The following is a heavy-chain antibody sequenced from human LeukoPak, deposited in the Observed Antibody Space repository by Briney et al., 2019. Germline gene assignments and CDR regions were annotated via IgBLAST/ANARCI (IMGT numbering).Heavy chain of an antibody. V-gene: IGHV3-30*04. CDR2: ISNDGSNK. CDR3: ARGQVGATTGDY. D-gene: IGHD1-26*01. J-gene: IGHJ4*02. Sequence: PGGSLRLSCAAYGFIFSDYAMHWVRQAPGKGLEWVAVISNDGSNKYYADSVKGRFTISGDNSKNRLYLQMNSQRTEDTAVYYCARGQVGATTGDYWGQGTLVTVSS. CDR1: GFIFSDYA.